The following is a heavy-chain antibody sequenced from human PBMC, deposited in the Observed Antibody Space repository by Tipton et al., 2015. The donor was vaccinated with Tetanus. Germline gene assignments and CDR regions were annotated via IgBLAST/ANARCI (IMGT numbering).Heavy chain of an antibody. CDR1: GYTFTSYY. D-gene: IGHD6-19*01. Sequence: QLVQSGAEVKKPGASVKVSCKASGYTFTSYYMHWVRQAPGQGLEWMGIINPSGGSTSYAQKFQGRVTMTRDTSTSTVYMELSSLRSEGTAVYYCARTGSSSSSGWPGPWGQPNDYWGQGTLVTVSS. J-gene: IGHJ4*02. CDR2: INPSGGST. V-gene: IGHV1-46*03. CDR3: ARTGSSSSSGWPGPWGQPNDY.